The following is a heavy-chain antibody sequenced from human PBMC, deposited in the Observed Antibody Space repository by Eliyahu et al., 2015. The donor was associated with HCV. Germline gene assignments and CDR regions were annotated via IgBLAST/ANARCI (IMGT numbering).Heavy chain of an antibody. V-gene: IGHV3-21*01. CDR2: ISSSSSYI. D-gene: IGHD3-22*01. CDR1: GFTFSSYS. J-gene: IGHJ4*02. CDR3: ARVFSYYDSSGYYYVKVLDY. Sequence: EVQLVESGGGLVKPGGSLRLSCAASGFTFSSYSMNWVRQAPGKGLEWVSSISSSSSYIYYADSVKGRFTISRDNAKNSLYLQMNSLRAEDTAVYYCARVFSYYDSSGYYYVKVLDYWGQGTLVTVSS.